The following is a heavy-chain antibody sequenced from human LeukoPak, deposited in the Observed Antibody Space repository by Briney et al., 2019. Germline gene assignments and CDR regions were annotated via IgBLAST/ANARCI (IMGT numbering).Heavy chain of an antibody. J-gene: IGHJ3*02. CDR3: AKAYSSSLYRDAFHI. Sequence: PGVSVRLSCAGSGFTFKFYAMTWVRQAPGKGLEWVSGISGDASVTYDADSVKGRFNLSRDNYKNTLYLQLNSLRVEDTAVYYCAKAYSSSLYRDAFHIWSQGTKVTVSP. CDR1: GFTFKFYA. CDR2: ISGDASVT. D-gene: IGHD6-13*01. V-gene: IGHV3-23*01.